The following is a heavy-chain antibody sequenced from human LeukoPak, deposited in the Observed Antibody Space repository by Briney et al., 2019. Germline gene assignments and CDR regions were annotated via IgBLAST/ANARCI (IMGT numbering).Heavy chain of an antibody. J-gene: IGHJ4*02. CDR2: IYSGGST. V-gene: IGHV3-53*01. D-gene: IGHD4-17*01. Sequence: PGGSLRLSCAASGFTVSSNYMSWVRQAPGKGLEWVSVIYSGGSTYYTDSVKGRFTISRDNSKNTLYLQMSSLRAEDTAVYYCARARGYGDYVDYWGQGTLVTVSS. CDR1: GFTVSSNY. CDR3: ARARGYGDYVDY.